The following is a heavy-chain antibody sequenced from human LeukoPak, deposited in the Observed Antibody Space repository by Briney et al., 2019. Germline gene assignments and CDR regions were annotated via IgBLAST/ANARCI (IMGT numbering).Heavy chain of an antibody. Sequence: GASVKVSCAASGFTFSSYAMSWVRQAPGKGLEWVSAITGSGGSTYYADSVKGRFTISRDNSKNTLYLQMNRLRAEDTAVYYCAKVPLIAAPKHFDYWGQGTLVTVSS. CDR1: GFTFSSYA. CDR3: AKVPLIAAPKHFDY. D-gene: IGHD6-13*01. J-gene: IGHJ4*02. CDR2: ITGSGGST. V-gene: IGHV3-23*01.